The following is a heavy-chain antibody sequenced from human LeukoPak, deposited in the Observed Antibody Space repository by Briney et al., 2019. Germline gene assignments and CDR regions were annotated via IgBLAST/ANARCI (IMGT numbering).Heavy chain of an antibody. J-gene: IGHJ4*02. CDR3: ARHWVFDY. Sequence: GGSLRLSCAASGFSFDEYGISWVRQGPGKGLEWVASIDWNGGSTGYADSVKGRFTISRDNAKNSLYLQMNSLRAEDTAVYYCARHWVFDYWGQGTLVTVSS. D-gene: IGHD3-16*01. CDR2: IDWNGGST. CDR1: GFSFDEYG. V-gene: IGHV3-20*04.